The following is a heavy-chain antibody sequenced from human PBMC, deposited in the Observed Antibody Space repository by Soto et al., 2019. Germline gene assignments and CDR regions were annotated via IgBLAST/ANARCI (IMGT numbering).Heavy chain of an antibody. CDR1: GVAWSNCA. V-gene: IGHV3-23*05. J-gene: IGHJ4*02. D-gene: IGHD2-21*02. CDR2: IKTSGDTT. CDR3: TKDVTGAIGADF. Sequence: PGGALRLSCPASGVAWSNCAMGWVRQATGKGLEWVSTIKTSGDTTFYAAPVKGRFTTSGDDSKNTLYLQMNSLRAEDTVTYYCTKDVTGAIGADFWGQGTPVTVSS.